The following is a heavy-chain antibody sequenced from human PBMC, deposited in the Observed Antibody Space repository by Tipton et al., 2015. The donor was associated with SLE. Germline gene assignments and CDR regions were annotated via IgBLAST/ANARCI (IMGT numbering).Heavy chain of an antibody. D-gene: IGHD5-18*01. V-gene: IGHV4-39*07. J-gene: IGHJ6*02. Sequence: TLSLTCTVSGDSISSTTSSWVWIRQPPGKGLEWIGTFYYSETTSYNSSLKSRVSISVDTSKNQFSLKLSSVTAADTAVYYCARKDTTMVWGDYYYGMDVWGQGTTVTVSS. CDR3: ARKDTTMVWGDYYYGMDV. CDR2: FYYSETT. CDR1: GDSISSTTSS.